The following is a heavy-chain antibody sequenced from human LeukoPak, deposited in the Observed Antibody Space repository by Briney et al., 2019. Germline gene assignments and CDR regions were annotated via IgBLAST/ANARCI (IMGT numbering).Heavy chain of an antibody. V-gene: IGHV3-30*04. CDR2: ISYDGSNK. CDR1: GFTFSSYA. Sequence: GGSLRLSCAASGFTFSSYAMHWVRQAPGKGLEWAAVISYDGSNKYYADSVKGRFTISRDNSKNTLYLQMNSLRAEDTAVYYCARDGMVVTTVIIPHYYYYGMDVWGQGTTVTVSS. CDR3: ARDGMVVTTVIIPHYYYYGMDV. D-gene: IGHD4-17*01. J-gene: IGHJ6*02.